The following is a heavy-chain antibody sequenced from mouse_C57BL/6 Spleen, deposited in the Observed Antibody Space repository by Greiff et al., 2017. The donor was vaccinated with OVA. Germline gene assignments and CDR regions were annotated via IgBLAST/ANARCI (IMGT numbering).Heavy chain of an antibody. CDR3: ARSTTVVATDYAMDY. CDR2: IYPGDGDT. Sequence: VQGVESGPELVKPGASVKISCKASGYAFSSSWMNWVKQRPGKGLEWIGRIYPGDGDTNYNGKFKGKATLTADKSSSTAYMQLSSLTSEDSAVYFCARSTTVVATDYAMDYWGQGTSVTVSS. CDR1: GYAFSSSW. D-gene: IGHD1-1*01. V-gene: IGHV1-82*01. J-gene: IGHJ4*01.